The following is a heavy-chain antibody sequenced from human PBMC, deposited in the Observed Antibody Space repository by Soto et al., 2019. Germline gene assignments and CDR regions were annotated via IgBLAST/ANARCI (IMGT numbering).Heavy chain of an antibody. Sequence: EVQLLESGGGLVQPGGSLRLSCAASGFTFSSYAMSWVRQAPGKGLEWVSAISGRGDSSYYADSVKGRFTISRDNSKNTLYLLMNSLRAEDTAVYYCANAYCSSTSCRAEYFQHWGQGTLVTVSS. V-gene: IGHV3-23*01. D-gene: IGHD2-2*01. J-gene: IGHJ1*01. CDR2: ISGRGDSS. CDR1: GFTFSSYA. CDR3: ANAYCSSTSCRAEYFQH.